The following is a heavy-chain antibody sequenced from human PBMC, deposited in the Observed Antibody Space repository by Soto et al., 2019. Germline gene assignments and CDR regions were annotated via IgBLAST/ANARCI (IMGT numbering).Heavy chain of an antibody. V-gene: IGHV4-31*03. CDR3: ARSSTSANYFDY. CDR2: IYYSGSST. CDR1: GGSISSGGYY. J-gene: IGHJ4*02. D-gene: IGHD2-2*01. Sequence: QVQLQESGPGLVKPSQTLSLTCTVSGGSISSGGYYWSWIRQHPGKGLEWIGYIYYSGSSTYCNPSLKSRVTISVDTSKNQFSLKLSSVTAADTAVYYCARSSTSANYFDYWGQGTLVTVSS.